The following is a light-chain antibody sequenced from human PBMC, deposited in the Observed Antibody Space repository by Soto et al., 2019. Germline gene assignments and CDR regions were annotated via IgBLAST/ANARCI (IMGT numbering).Light chain of an antibody. CDR2: DAS. V-gene: IGKV3D-20*01. Sequence: IVLTHAPATLSVSPGDMAALSFGASLSVSSYLAWYQQKPGQAPRLLIYDASNRATGIPARFSGSGSGTDFTLTISRLEPEDFAVYYCQQYDSSPKTFGQGTKVDI. CDR3: QQYDSSPKT. J-gene: IGKJ1*01. CDR1: LSVSSY.